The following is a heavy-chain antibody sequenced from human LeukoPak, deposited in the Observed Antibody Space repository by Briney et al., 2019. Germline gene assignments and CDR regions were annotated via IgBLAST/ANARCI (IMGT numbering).Heavy chain of an antibody. CDR1: GYSFTSYW. D-gene: IGHD6-19*01. CDR3: AGHTPAYSSGWYYFDY. J-gene: IGHJ4*02. Sequence: GESLKISCKGSGYSFTSYWIGRVRQMPGKGLEWMGIIYPGDSDTRYSPSFQGQVTISADKSISTAYLQWSTLKASDTPMYSCAGHTPAYSSGWYYFDYWGQGTLVTVSS. V-gene: IGHV5-51*01. CDR2: IYPGDSDT.